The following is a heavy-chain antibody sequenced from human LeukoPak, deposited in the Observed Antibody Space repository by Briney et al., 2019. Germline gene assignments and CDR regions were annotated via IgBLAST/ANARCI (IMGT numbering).Heavy chain of an antibody. Sequence: GGSLRLSCAASGYTFTSYYMHWVRQAPGQGLEWMGIINPSGGSTSYAQKFQGRVTMTRDTSTSTVYMELSSLRSEDTAVYYCAKTTGYSSTGADYWGQGTLVTVSS. CDR1: GYTFTSYY. J-gene: IGHJ4*02. CDR3: AKTTGYSSTGADY. D-gene: IGHD6-13*01. CDR2: INPSGGST. V-gene: IGHV1-46*01.